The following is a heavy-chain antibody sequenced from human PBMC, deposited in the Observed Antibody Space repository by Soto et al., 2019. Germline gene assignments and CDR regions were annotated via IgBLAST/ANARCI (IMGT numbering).Heavy chain of an antibody. CDR3: AKDILDGTRVMDV. J-gene: IGHJ6*02. CDR1: GFTFSSYG. D-gene: IGHD2-21*01. CDR2: ISYDGSNK. Sequence: GGSLRLSCAASGFTFSSYGMHWVRQAPGKGLEWVAVISYDGSNKYYADSVKGRFTISRDNSKNTLYLQMDSLRVEDTAIYYCAKDILDGTRVMDVGGQGTTVTVPS. V-gene: IGHV3-30*18.